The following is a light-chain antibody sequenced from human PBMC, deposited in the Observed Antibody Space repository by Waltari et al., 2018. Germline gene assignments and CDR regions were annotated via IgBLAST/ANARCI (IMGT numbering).Light chain of an antibody. CDR3: QVWDHSGIDTYV. J-gene: IGLJ1*01. Sequence: SYVLTQPPSVSVAPDKTARVTCGGHDIGSKSVHSYQQRPVEAPVLVISNISDRPSGIPERFSGSNSENTATLTISRVEAGDEADYYCQVWDHSGIDTYVFGAGTKVTVL. CDR2: NIS. V-gene: IGLV3-21*04. CDR1: DIGSKS.